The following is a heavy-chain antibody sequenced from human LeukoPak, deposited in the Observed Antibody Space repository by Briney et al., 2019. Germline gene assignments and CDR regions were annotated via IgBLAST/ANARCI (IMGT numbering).Heavy chain of an antibody. D-gene: IGHD2-15*01. J-gene: IGHJ5*01. V-gene: IGHV4-39*01. CDR1: GGSISSSSYY. Sequence: PSETLSLTCTVSGGSISSSSYYWGWIRQPPGKGLEWIGSMYYSGSTYYNPSLKSRVTISVDTSKNQFSLKLSSVTAADTALYYCARQGNSYCSGGSCYDPNWFDSWGKGTLVTVSS. CDR3: ARQGNSYCSGGSCYDPNWFDS. CDR2: MYYSGST.